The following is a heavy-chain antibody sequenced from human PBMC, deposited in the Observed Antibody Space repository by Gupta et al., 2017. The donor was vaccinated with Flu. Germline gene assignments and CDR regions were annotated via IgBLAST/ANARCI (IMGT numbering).Heavy chain of an antibody. CDR3: ARGNSSWYLNFDY. V-gene: IGHV1-69*06. CDR2: IIPIFGKA. D-gene: IGHD6-13*01. Sequence: QVQLVQSGAEVKKPGSSVKVSCKASGGTFSSYAISWVRQAPGQGLEWMGGIIPIFGKANYAQKVQGRVTITADKATSTAYIELSSLRSEDTAVYYCARGNSSWYLNFDYGGQGTMVTVYS. J-gene: IGHJ4*02. CDR1: GGTFSSYA.